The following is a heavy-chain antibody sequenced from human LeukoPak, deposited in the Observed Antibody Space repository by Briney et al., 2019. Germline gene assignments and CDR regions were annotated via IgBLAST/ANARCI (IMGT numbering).Heavy chain of an antibody. CDR3: ARRARRAGTWLSYMDV. J-gene: IGHJ6*03. D-gene: IGHD6-13*01. CDR1: GGSFSGYY. Sequence: SETLSLTCAVYGGSFSGYYWSWIRRPPGKGLEWIGEINHSGSTNYNPSLKSRVTISVDTSKNQFSLKLSSVTAADTAVYYCARRARRAGTWLSYMDVWGKGTTVTVSS. V-gene: IGHV4-34*01. CDR2: INHSGST.